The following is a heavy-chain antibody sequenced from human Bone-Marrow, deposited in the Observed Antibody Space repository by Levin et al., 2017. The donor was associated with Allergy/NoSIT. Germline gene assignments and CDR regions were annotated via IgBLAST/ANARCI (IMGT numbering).Heavy chain of an antibody. J-gene: IGHJ6*02. CDR2: ISYDGSNK. V-gene: IGHV3-30*18. D-gene: IGHD1-14*01. Sequence: SCAASGFTFSSYGMHWVRQAPGKGLEWVAVISYDGSNKYYADSVKGRFTISRDNSKNTLYLQMNSLRAEDTAVYYCAKDVGITTPKIVRYYYYYYGMDVWGQGTTVTVSS. CDR1: GFTFSSYG. CDR3: AKDVGITTPKIVRYYYYYYGMDV.